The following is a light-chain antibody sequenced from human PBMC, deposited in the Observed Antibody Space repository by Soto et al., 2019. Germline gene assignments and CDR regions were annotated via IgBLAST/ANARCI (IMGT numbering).Light chain of an antibody. CDR2: LGS. J-gene: IGKJ2*01. CDR3: MQALETPYT. CDR1: QSLLQSNGYSY. Sequence: DIVMTQSPLSLPVTPGGPASISCRSSQSLLQSNGYSYVDWYPQKPGQSPQLLIFLGSNRASGVPDRFSGSGSGTDFTLKISRVEAEDVGTYYCMQALETPYTFGQGTKLEIK. V-gene: IGKV2-28*01.